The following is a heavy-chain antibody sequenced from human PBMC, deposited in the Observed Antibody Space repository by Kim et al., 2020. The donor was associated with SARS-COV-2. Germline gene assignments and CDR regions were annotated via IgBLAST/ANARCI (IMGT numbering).Heavy chain of an antibody. J-gene: IGHJ6*02. V-gene: IGHV4-59*13. CDR3: ARHHDYYSYGMDV. Sequence: SETLSLTCTVSGGSISSYSWSWIRQPPGKGLEWIGYIYYSGRTNYNPSLKSRVTISVAPSKNQFSLKLSSVTAADTAVYYCARHHDYYSYGMDVWGQGATVTLSS. CDR2: IYYSGRT. CDR1: GGSISSYS.